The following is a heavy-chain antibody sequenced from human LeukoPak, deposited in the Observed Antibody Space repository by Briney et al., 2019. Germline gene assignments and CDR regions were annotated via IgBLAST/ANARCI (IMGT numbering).Heavy chain of an antibody. CDR3: ARDEYRYYYYYGMDV. Sequence: SETLTLTCAVHGGSFSGYYWSWIRQPPGKGREWIGEINHSGSTNYNPSLKSRVTISVDTSKNQFSLKLSSVTAADTAVYYCARDEYRYYYYYGMDVWGQGTTVTVSS. D-gene: IGHD2/OR15-2a*01. CDR1: GGSFSGYY. J-gene: IGHJ6*02. V-gene: IGHV4-34*01. CDR2: INHSGST.